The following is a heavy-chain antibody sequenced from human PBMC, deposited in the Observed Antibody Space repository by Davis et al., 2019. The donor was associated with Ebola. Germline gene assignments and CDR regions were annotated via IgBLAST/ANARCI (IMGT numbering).Heavy chain of an antibody. J-gene: IGHJ2*01. CDR1: GFTFSSYS. V-gene: IGHV3-23*01. CDR2: ISGSGGST. Sequence: GEFLKISCAASGFTFSSYSMNWVRQAPGKGLEWVSTISGSGGSTYYADSVKGRFTISRDNSKNTRYLQMNSLRAEDTAIYYCAKEGRDGYNYGWYFDLWGRGTLVTVSS. D-gene: IGHD5-24*01. CDR3: AKEGRDGYNYGWYFDL.